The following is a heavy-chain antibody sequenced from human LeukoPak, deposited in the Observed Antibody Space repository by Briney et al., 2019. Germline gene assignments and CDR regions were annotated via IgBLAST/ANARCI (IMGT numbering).Heavy chain of an antibody. Sequence: SETLSLTCAVHGGSFSGYYWSWIRQPPGKGLEWIGEINHSGSTNYNPSLKGRVTISVDTSKNQFSLKLSSVTAADTAVYYCARGGGRITIFGVGTRFDPWAREPWSPSPQ. D-gene: IGHD3-3*01. CDR1: GGSFSGYY. J-gene: IGHJ5*02. CDR3: ARGGGRITIFGVGTRFDP. V-gene: IGHV4-34*01. CDR2: INHSGST.